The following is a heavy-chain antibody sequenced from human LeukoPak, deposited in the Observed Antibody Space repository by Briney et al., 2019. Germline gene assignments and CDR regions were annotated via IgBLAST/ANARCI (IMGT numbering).Heavy chain of an antibody. J-gene: IGHJ4*02. V-gene: IGHV3-74*01. CDR2: INSDESST. CDR1: GVTFSSYL. Sequence: PGGSLRLSCAASGVTFSSYLMHWVRQAPGKGLGWVSRINSDESSTSYADSVKGRFTISRENAKNTLYLQMNSPRAEDTAVYCCAKRDCSGGRCSYYFDYWGQGTLVTVSS. CDR3: AKRDCSGGRCSYYFDY. D-gene: IGHD2-15*01.